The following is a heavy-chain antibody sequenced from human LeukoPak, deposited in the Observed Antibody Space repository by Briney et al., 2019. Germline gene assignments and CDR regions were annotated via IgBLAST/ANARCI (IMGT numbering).Heavy chain of an antibody. CDR1: GGSISSSSYY. D-gene: IGHD5-24*01. Sequence: PSETLSLTCTVSGGSISSSSYYWGWIRQPPGKGLEWIGSIYYSGSTNYNPSLKSRVTISVDTSKNQFSLKLSSVTAADTAVYYCASSRRDGYNHWYFDLWGRGTLVTVSS. J-gene: IGHJ2*01. CDR2: IYYSGST. CDR3: ASSRRDGYNHWYFDL. V-gene: IGHV4-39*07.